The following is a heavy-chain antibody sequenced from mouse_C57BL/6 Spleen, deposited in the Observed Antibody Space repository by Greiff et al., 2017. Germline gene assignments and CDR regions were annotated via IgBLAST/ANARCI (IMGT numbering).Heavy chain of an antibody. V-gene: IGHV1-52*01. CDR2: IDPSDSET. CDR1: GYTFTSYW. Sequence: QVQLQQSGAELVRPGSSVKLSCKASGYTFTSYWMHWVKQRPIQGLEWIGNIDPSDSETHYNQKFKDKATLTVDKSSSTAYLQLSSLTSEDSAVYYCAILFYAMDYWGQGTSVTVSS. CDR3: AILFYAMDY. D-gene: IGHD1-1*01. J-gene: IGHJ4*01.